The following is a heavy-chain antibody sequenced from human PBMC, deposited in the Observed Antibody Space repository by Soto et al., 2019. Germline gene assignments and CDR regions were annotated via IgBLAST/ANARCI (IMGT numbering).Heavy chain of an antibody. Sequence: SVKVSCKASGGTFSSYAISWLRQAPGQGLEWMGGIIPIFGTANYAQKFQGRVTITADESTSTAYMELSSLRSEDTGVYYCARGGLYIVVATGGDFDIWGQGTMVTVSS. CDR2: IIPIFGTA. J-gene: IGHJ3*02. D-gene: IGHD2-15*01. CDR1: GGTFSSYA. CDR3: ARGGLYIVVATGGDFDI. V-gene: IGHV1-69*13.